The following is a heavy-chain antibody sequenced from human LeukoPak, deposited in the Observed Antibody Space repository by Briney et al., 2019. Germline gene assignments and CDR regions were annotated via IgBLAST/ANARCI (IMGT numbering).Heavy chain of an antibody. J-gene: IGHJ6*03. CDR1: GFTFSSYA. V-gene: IGHV3-64*01. Sequence: PGGSLRLSCAASGFTFSSYAMHWVRQAPGKGLEYVSAISSNGGSTYYANSVKGRFTISRDNSKNTLYLQMGSLRAEDMAVYYCARDRSSSYYYYYYMDVWGKGTTVTISS. CDR2: ISSNGGST. CDR3: ARDRSSSYYYYYYMDV. D-gene: IGHD6-13*01.